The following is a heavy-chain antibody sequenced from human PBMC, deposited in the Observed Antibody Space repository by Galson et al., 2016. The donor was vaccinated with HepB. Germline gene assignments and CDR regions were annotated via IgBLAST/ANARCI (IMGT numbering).Heavy chain of an antibody. CDR1: GFPFSSYS. D-gene: IGHD1-20*01. J-gene: IGHJ4*02. CDR2: VNTDGSGA. CDR3: ARDNWDDAGCSVDH. Sequence: SLRLSCAASGFPFSSYSMNWVRQAPGKGLVWLSRVNTDGSGADYADSVKGRFTISRDNSKNTLYLEMNSLRAEDTAVYYCARDNWDDAGCSVDHWGQGTLVTVSS. V-gene: IGHV3-74*01.